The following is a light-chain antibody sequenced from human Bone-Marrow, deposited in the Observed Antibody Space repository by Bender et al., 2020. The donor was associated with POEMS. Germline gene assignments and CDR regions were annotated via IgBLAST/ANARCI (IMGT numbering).Light chain of an antibody. J-gene: IGLJ2*01. CDR3: ATWDDRPNSPV. CDR1: SSNIGAPYD. V-gene: IGLV1-50*01. Sequence: QSVLTQPPSVSGAPGQRVTISCTGSSSNIGAPYDVQWYQQLPGTAPRLLIYSSSDRSLGVPDRFSGSKSGSSASLAITGLQSEDEADYYCATWDDRPNSPVFGGGTKLTVL. CDR2: SSS.